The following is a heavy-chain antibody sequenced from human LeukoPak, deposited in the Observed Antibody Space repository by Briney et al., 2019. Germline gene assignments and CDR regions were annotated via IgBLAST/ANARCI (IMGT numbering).Heavy chain of an antibody. Sequence: GGSLRLSCAASGFTFSSYAMSWVRQAPGKGLEWVSAISGSGGSTYYADSVKGRFTISRDNAKNSLYLQMNSLRAEDTAVYYCASAEYYYDSSGYYTWGQGTLVTVSS. J-gene: IGHJ5*02. CDR1: GFTFSSYA. V-gene: IGHV3-23*01. CDR3: ASAEYYYDSSGYYT. CDR2: ISGSGGST. D-gene: IGHD3-22*01.